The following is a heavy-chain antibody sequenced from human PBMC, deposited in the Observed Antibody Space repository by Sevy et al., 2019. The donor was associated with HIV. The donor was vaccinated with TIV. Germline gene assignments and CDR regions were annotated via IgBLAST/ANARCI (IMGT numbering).Heavy chain of an antibody. CDR2: IRSKAYGGTT. D-gene: IGHD3-9*01. V-gene: IGHV3-49*03. Sequence: GGSLRLSCTASGFTFGDYAMSWFRQAPGKGLEWVGFIRSKAYGGTTEYAASMKGRFTISRDDSKSIAYLQMNSLKTEDTAVYYCTRDRRYYDILTGSGSYYYYYGMDVWGQGATVTVSS. CDR3: TRDRRYYDILTGSGSYYYYYGMDV. J-gene: IGHJ6*02. CDR1: GFTFGDYA.